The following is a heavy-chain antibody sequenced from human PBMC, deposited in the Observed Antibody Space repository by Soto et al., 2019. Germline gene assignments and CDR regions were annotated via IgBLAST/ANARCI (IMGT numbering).Heavy chain of an antibody. V-gene: IGHV4-59*01. CDR2: IYYSGIT. Sequence: TSETLSLTCSVSGGSINSYYWTWIRQTPGKGLEWIGYIYYSGITSYNPSLKSRVALSIDTSKKQFSLMLSSVTAADTAVYYCATYRGSNGMDVWGQGTTVTVSS. J-gene: IGHJ6*02. CDR3: ATYRGSNGMDV. CDR1: GGSINSYY. D-gene: IGHD3-10*01.